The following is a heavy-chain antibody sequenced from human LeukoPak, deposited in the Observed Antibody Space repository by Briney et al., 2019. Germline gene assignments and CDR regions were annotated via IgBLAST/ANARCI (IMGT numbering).Heavy chain of an antibody. CDR3: AREHYYGSGSYYGNWFDP. Sequence: ASVKVSCKASGGTFSSYAISWVRQAPGQGLEWIGRIIPILGIANYAQKFQGRVTITADKSTSTAYMELSSLRSEDTAVYYCAREHYYGSGSYYGNWFDPWGQGTLVTVSS. D-gene: IGHD3-10*01. CDR2: IIPILGIA. CDR1: GGTFSSYA. J-gene: IGHJ5*02. V-gene: IGHV1-69*04.